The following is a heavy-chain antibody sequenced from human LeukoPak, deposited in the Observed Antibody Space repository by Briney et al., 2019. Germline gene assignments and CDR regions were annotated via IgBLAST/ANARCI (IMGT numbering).Heavy chain of an antibody. CDR2: IYYSGST. V-gene: IGHV4-59*06. CDR1: GGSISSYY. CDR3: ARRGTYYYDSSGYILDP. J-gene: IGHJ5*02. D-gene: IGHD3-22*01. Sequence: PSETLSLTCTVSGGSISSYYWSWIRQPPGKGLEWIGYIYYSGSTYYNPSLKSRVTISVDTSKNQFSLKLSSVTAADTAVYYCARRGTYYYDSSGYILDPWGQGTLVTVSS.